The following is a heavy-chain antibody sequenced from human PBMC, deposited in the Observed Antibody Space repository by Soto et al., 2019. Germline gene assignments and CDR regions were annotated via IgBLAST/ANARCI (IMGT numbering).Heavy chain of an antibody. CDR2: ISSSSSTI. CDR1: GFTFSSYS. V-gene: IGHV3-48*01. J-gene: IGHJ4*02. Sequence: PGGSLRLSCAASGFTFSSYSMNWVRQAPGKGLEWVSYISSSSSTIYYADSVKGRFTISRDNAKNSLYLQMNSLRAEDTAVYYCARDMITFGGVIVVAGQAGYWGQGTLVTVSS. CDR3: ARDMITFGGVIVVAGQAGY. D-gene: IGHD3-16*02.